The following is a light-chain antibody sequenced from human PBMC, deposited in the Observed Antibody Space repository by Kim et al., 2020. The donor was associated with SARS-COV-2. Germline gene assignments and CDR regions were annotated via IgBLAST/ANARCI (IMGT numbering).Light chain of an antibody. CDR3: QQYNSFPLT. J-gene: IGKJ4*01. CDR1: QSISSW. V-gene: IGKV1-5*03. Sequence: DIQMTQSPSTLSASIGDRVTITCRASQSISSWLAWYQQKPGKAPTLLIYKASSLESGVPSRFSGSGSGTDFTLTVSSLQPDDFATYYCQQYNSFPLTFGGGTKVDIK. CDR2: KAS.